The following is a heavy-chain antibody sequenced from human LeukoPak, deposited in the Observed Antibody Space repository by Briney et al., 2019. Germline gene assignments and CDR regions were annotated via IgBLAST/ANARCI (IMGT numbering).Heavy chain of an antibody. Sequence: PSETLSLTCAVYGGPFSGYYWSWIRQPPGKGLEWIREINHSGSTNYNPSLKSRVTISVDTSKNQFSLKLNSVTAADTAVYYCARGWDYYYYMDVWGRGTTVTVSS. J-gene: IGHJ6*03. CDR1: GGPFSGYY. D-gene: IGHD7-27*01. V-gene: IGHV4-34*01. CDR3: ARGWDYYYYMDV. CDR2: INHSGST.